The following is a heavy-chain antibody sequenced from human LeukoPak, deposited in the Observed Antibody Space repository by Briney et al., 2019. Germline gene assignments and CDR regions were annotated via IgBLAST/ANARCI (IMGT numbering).Heavy chain of an antibody. D-gene: IGHD6-13*01. V-gene: IGHV3-30*18. CDR2: ISYDGSNK. CDR3: AKDRWQQLENYFDY. J-gene: IGHJ4*02. CDR1: GFTFSSYG. Sequence: GGSQRLSCAASGFTFSSYGMHWVRQAPGKGLEWVAVISYDGSNKYYADSVKGRFTISRDNSKNTLYLQMNSLRAEDTAVYYCAKDRWQQLENYFDYWGQGTLVTVSS.